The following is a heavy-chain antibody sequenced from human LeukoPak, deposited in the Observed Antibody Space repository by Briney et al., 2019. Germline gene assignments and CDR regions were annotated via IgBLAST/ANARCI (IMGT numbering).Heavy chain of an antibody. Sequence: PGGSLRLSCAASGFTFSSYGMNWVRQAPGKGLEWVSSISSSSSYIYYADSVKGRFTISRDNAKNSLYLQMNSLRAEDTAVYYCARGVRGGADRRDFDYWGQGTLVTVSS. V-gene: IGHV3-21*01. J-gene: IGHJ4*02. CDR1: GFTFSSYG. D-gene: IGHD3-10*01. CDR2: ISSSSSYI. CDR3: ARGVRGGADRRDFDY.